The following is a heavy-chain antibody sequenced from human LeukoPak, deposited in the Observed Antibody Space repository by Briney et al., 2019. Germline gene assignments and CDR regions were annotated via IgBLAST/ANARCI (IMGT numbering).Heavy chain of an antibody. CDR2: IYTSGST. CDR3: ARLLPGIAAAGTGSDY. V-gene: IGHV4-4*07. D-gene: IGHD6-13*01. CDR1: GGSIRRYY. Sequence: SETLSLTCTVSGGSIRRYYWSWIRQPAGKGLEWIGRIYTSGSTNYNPSLKSRLTMSVDTSKNQFSLKLSSVTAGDAAVYDCARLLPGIAAAGTGSDYWGQGTLVTVSS. J-gene: IGHJ4*02.